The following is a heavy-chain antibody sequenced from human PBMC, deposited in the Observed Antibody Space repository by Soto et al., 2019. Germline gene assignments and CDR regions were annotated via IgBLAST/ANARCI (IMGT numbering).Heavy chain of an antibody. Sequence: GGSLRLSCAASGFTFSSYAMSWVRQAPGKGLEWVSAISGSGGSTYYADSVKGRFTISRDNSTNTLYLQMNSLRAEDTAVYYCAKDAKPDYYYYYMDVWGKGTTVTVSS. CDR2: ISGSGGST. J-gene: IGHJ6*03. V-gene: IGHV3-23*01. CDR3: AKDAKPDYYYYYMDV. CDR1: GFTFSSYA.